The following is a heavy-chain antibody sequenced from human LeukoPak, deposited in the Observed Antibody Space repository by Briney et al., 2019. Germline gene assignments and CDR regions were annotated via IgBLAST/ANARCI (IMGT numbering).Heavy chain of an antibody. CDR3: AIITPYSVVVPAAADY. CDR1: GFTVSNAW. CDR2: ISYDGSNK. V-gene: IGHV3-30-3*01. D-gene: IGHD2-2*01. J-gene: IGHJ4*02. Sequence: GGSLRLSCVASGFTVSNAWMSWVRQAPGKGLEWVAVISYDGSNKYYADSVKGRFTISRDNSKNTLYLQMNSLRAEDTAVYYCAIITPYSVVVPAAADYWGQGTLVTVSS.